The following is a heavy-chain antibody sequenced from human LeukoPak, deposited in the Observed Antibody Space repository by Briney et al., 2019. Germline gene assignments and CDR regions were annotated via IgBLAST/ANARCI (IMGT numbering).Heavy chain of an antibody. V-gene: IGHV4-39*01. D-gene: IGHD3-3*01. J-gene: IGHJ5*02. CDR3: ARQVNYDFWSGYSPFNWFDP. CDR1: AGSISSSNYY. Sequence: PSETLSLTCTVSAGSISSSNYYWGWIRQPPGKGLEWIGTISYSGNTYYNPSLKSRVTMSVDTSKNQFSLKLSSVTAADTAVYYCARQVNYDFWSGYSPFNWFDPWGQGTLVTVSS. CDR2: ISYSGNT.